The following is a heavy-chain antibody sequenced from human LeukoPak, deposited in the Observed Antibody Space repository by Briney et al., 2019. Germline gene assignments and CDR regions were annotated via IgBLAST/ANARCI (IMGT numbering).Heavy chain of an antibody. CDR1: GGSISSYY. V-gene: IGHV4-59*08. CDR2: IYYSGST. CDR3: ARRGGGRVGSGSYWYFDY. J-gene: IGHJ4*02. Sequence: PSETLSLTCTVTGGSISSYYWSWIRQPLGKGLEWIGYIYYSGSTNYNPSLKSRVTISVDTPKNQFSLKLSSVTAADTAVYYCARRGGGRVGSGSYWYFDYWGQGTLVTVSS. D-gene: IGHD3-10*01.